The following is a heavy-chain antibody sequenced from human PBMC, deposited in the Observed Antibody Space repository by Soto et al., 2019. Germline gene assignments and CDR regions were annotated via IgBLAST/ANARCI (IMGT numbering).Heavy chain of an antibody. CDR2: ISAYNGNT. V-gene: IGHV1-18*01. CDR1: GYTFTSYG. CDR3: ARDKGDGSGSYYGY. Sequence: QVQLVQSGAEVKKPGASVKVSCKASGYTFTSYGISWVRQAPGQGLEWMGWISAYNGNTNYAQKLQGRVTMTTDTXXSTAYRELRSLKSDDTAVYYCARDKGDGSGSYYGYWGQGTLVTVSS. D-gene: IGHD3-10*01. J-gene: IGHJ4*02.